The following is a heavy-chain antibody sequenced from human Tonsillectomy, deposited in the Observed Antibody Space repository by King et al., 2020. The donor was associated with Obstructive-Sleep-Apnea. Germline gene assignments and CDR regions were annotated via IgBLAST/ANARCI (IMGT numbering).Heavy chain of an antibody. D-gene: IGHD5-24*01. CDR1: GFTFNLYD. CDR3: ARMLPQPIQLCNFDY. V-gene: IGHV3-48*01. J-gene: IGHJ4*02. Sequence: ELQLVQSGGGLVQPGGSLKLSCAASGFTFNLYDMNWVRQAPGKGPEWVSYISTSGNTIYSADSVKGRFTISRDKAKNALYLQMTSLRVEDTAIYYCARMLPQPIQLCNFDYWGQGTLVTVSS. CDR2: ISTSGNTI.